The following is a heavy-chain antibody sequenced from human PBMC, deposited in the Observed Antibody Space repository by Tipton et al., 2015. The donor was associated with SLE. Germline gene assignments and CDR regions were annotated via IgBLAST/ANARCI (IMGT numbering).Heavy chain of an antibody. D-gene: IGHD3-22*01. Sequence: TLSLTCTVSGGSISSYYWSWIRQPAGKGLEWIGRIYTSRSTNYNPSLKSRVTMSVDTSKNQFSLKLGSVTAADTAVYYCAREGTYDSSGSVYFDYWGQGTLVTVSS. V-gene: IGHV4-4*07. CDR3: AREGTYDSSGSVYFDY. J-gene: IGHJ4*02. CDR1: GGSISSYY. CDR2: IYTSRST.